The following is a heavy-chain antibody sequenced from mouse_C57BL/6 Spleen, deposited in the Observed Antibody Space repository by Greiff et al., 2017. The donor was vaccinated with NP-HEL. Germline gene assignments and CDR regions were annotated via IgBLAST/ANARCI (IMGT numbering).Heavy chain of an antibody. CDR1: GFTFSDYG. J-gene: IGHJ1*03. V-gene: IGHV5-17*01. D-gene: IGHD1-1*01. CDR3: ARGAHYYGSSYTSHWYFDV. Sequence: EVQGVESGGGLVKPGGSLKLSCAASGFTFSDYGMHWVRQAPEKGLEWVAYISSGSSTIYYADTVKGRFTISRDNAKNTLFLQMTSLRSEDTAMYYCARGAHYYGSSYTSHWYFDVWGTGTTVTVSS. CDR2: ISSGSSTI.